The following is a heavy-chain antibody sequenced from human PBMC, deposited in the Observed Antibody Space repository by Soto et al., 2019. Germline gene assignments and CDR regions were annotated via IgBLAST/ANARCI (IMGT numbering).Heavy chain of an antibody. CDR3: ATSSAIGTHGPDDNGMEV. CDR2: ISAYNGNT. D-gene: IGHD3-22*01. CDR1: GYIFTNYG. J-gene: IGHJ6*02. V-gene: IGHV1-18*04. Sequence: QDHLVQSGPEVKKPGASVKVSCKASGYIFTNYGINWVRQAPGQGLEWMGWISAYNGNTNYAQTVQGRLTMTTDTSTATSYMKLRSLTYDDTAVYFCATSSAIGTHGPDDNGMEVWGQGTTVTVSS.